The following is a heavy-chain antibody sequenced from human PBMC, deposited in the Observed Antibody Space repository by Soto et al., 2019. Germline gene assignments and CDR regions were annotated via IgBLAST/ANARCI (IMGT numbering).Heavy chain of an antibody. CDR2: IIPIFATA. J-gene: IGHJ4*02. V-gene: IGHV1-69*01. CDR3: VSGDCGGDCSFDY. Sequence: QVQLVQSGAEVKTPGSSVKVSCKASGGTFTSYGVSWVRQAPGQGLEWMGGIIPIFATANYAQKFQGRVTITADESTSTAYMELSSLRSEDSAVYYCVSGDCGGDCSFDYWGQGTLVTVSS. D-gene: IGHD2-21*02. CDR1: GGTFTSYG.